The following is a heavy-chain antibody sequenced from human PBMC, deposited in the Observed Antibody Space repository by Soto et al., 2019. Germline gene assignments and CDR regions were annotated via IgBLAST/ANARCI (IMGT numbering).Heavy chain of an antibody. CDR1: GYTFTGYY. CDR2: INPNSGGT. J-gene: IGHJ6*02. CDR3: ARIMTTVTTAFYYYGMDV. D-gene: IGHD4-17*01. V-gene: IGHV1-2*02. Sequence: ASVKVSCKASGYTFTGYYMHWVRQAPGPGPEWMGWINPNSGGTNYAQKFQGRVTMTRDTSISTAYMELSRLRSDDTAVYYCARIMTTVTTAFYYYGMDVWGQGTTVTVSS.